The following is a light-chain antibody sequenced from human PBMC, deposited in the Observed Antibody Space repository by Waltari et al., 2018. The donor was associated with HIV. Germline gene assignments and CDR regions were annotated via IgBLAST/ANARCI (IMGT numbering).Light chain of an antibody. J-gene: IGLJ3*02. CDR1: SSNLARNT. CDR3: ATWDDSLNGRV. CDR2: SSN. Sequence: QSMLTHPPSASGPPGPRVTISCSRRSSNLARNTVNWYQQLPGTAPKLLIYSSNHRPSGVPDRFSGSKSGTSASLAISGLQSEDEADYYCATWDDSLNGRVFGGGTKLTVL. V-gene: IGLV1-44*01.